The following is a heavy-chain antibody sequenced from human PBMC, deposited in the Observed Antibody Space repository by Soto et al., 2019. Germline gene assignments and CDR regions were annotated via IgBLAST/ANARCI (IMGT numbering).Heavy chain of an antibody. CDR3: ARVVLGNWFDP. CDR1: GGSISSGGYS. D-gene: IGHD3-16*01. CDR2: IYHSGST. J-gene: IGHJ5*02. Sequence: TLSLTFAVSGGSISSGGYSWSWIRQPPGKGLEWIGYIYHSGSTYYNPSLKSRVTISVDRSKNQFSLKLSSVTAADTAVYYCARVVLGNWFDPWGQGTLVTVSS. V-gene: IGHV4-30-2*01.